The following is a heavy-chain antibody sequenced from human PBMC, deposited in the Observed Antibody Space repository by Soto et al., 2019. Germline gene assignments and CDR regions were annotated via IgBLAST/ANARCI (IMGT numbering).Heavy chain of an antibody. CDR3: ARASGPYDFWSDDLIPSGMDV. CDR1: GFTFSSYW. Sequence: PGGSLRLSCAASGFTFSSYWMHWVRQAPGKGLVWVSRINSDGSSTSYADSVKGRFTISRDNAKNTLYLQMNSLRAEDTAVYYCARASGPYDFWSDDLIPSGMDVWGQGTTVTVSS. J-gene: IGHJ6*02. CDR2: INSDGSST. V-gene: IGHV3-74*01. D-gene: IGHD3-3*01.